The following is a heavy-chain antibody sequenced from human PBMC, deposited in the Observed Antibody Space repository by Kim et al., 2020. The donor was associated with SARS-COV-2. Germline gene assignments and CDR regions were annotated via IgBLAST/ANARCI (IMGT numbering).Heavy chain of an antibody. Sequence: GGSLRLSCAASGFTFSNAWMSWVRQAPGKGLEWVGRIKSKTDGGTTDYAAPVKGRFTISRDDSKNTLYLQMNSLKTEDTAVYYCTTDYYYDSSGYRYYYYYGMEVCGQGTTVTVSS. D-gene: IGHD3-22*01. CDR2: IKSKTDGGTT. V-gene: IGHV3-15*01. J-gene: IGHJ6*02. CDR3: TTDYYYDSSGYRYYYYYGMEV. CDR1: GFTFSNAW.